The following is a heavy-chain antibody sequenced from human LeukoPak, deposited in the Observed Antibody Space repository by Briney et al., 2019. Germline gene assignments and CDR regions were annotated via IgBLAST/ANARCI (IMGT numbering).Heavy chain of an antibody. CDR2: INPNSGGT. D-gene: IGHD1-1*01. Sequence: ASVKVSCMASGYTFTGYYMHWVRQAPGQGLEWMGWINPNSGGTNYAQKFQGRVTMTRDTSISTAYMELSRLRSDDTAVYYCAREGAGNWDLPHPYDAFDIWGQGTMVTVSS. CDR1: GYTFTGYY. CDR3: AREGAGNWDLPHPYDAFDI. V-gene: IGHV1-2*02. J-gene: IGHJ3*02.